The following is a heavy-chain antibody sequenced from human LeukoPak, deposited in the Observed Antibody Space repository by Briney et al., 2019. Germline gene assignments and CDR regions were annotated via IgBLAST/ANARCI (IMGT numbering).Heavy chain of an antibody. J-gene: IGHJ4*02. D-gene: IGHD4/OR15-4a*01. CDR2: ISGSSSYI. CDR3: ARDAFYGGVDY. V-gene: IGHV3-21*04. Sequence: GGSLRLSCAASGFTFSSYSMNWVRQAPGKGLEWVSSISGSSSYIYYADSVKGRFTISRDNAKNSLYLQMNSLRAEDTAVYYCARDAFYGGVDYWGQGTLVTVSS. CDR1: GFTFSSYS.